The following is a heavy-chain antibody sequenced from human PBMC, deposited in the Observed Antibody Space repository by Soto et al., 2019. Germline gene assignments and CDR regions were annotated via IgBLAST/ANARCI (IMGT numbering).Heavy chain of an antibody. CDR1: GFTFGDYA. Sequence: EVQLVESGGGLVQPGRSLRLSCTASGFTFGDYAMSWFRQAPGKGLEWVGFIRSKAYGGTTEYAASVKGRFTISRDDSKRIAYLQMNSLKTEDTAVYYCTRDLPASPTYDFGSGYRAPNYYYYYYYMDVWGKGTTVTVSS. J-gene: IGHJ6*03. D-gene: IGHD3-3*01. V-gene: IGHV3-49*03. CDR3: TRDLPASPTYDFGSGYRAPNYYYYYYYMDV. CDR2: IRSKAYGGTT.